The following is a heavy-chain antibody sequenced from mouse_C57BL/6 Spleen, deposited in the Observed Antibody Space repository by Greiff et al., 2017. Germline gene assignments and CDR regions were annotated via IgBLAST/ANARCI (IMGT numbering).Heavy chain of an antibody. V-gene: IGHV14-4*01. Sequence: EVQVVESGAELVRPGASVKLSCTASGFNIKDDYMHWVKQRPEQGLEWIGWIDPENGDTEYASKFQGKATITADTSSNTAYLQLSSLTSEDTAVYYCTTATGYYAMDYWGQGTSVTVSS. CDR1: GFNIKDDY. CDR2: IDPENGDT. CDR3: TTATGYYAMDY. J-gene: IGHJ4*01.